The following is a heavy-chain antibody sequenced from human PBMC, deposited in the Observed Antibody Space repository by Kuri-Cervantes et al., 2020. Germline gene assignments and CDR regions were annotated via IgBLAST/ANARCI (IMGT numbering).Heavy chain of an antibody. V-gene: IGHV3-21*01. D-gene: IGHD6-13*01. CDR3: VREETAAADAFDF. CDR2: ISSSSSYI. CDR1: GFTFSSYS. J-gene: IGHJ3*01. Sequence: GGSLRLSCAASGFTFSSYSMNWVRQAPGKGLEWVSSISSSSSYIYYADSVKGRFTISRDNAQNSLFLQMNSLRGEDTAVYYCVREETAAADAFDFWGQGTMVTVSS.